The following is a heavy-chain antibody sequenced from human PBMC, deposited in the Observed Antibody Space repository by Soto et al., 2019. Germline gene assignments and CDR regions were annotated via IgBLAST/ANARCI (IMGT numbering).Heavy chain of an antibody. CDR1: GFTCSSYG. J-gene: IGHJ5*02. D-gene: IGHD1-26*01. Sequence: QVKLVESGGGVVQPGRSLRLSCTASGFTCSSYGIHWVRQVPGKGLEWVAVISNDGSNTYYADSVKGRFTISRDNSKNTLFLQMNSLSADDTAVYYCAKGRSGNYFDPWGQGTLVTVSS. CDR3: AKGRSGNYFDP. V-gene: IGHV3-30*18. CDR2: ISNDGSNT.